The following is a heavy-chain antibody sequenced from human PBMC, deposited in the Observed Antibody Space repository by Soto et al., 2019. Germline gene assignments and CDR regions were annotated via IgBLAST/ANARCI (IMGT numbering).Heavy chain of an antibody. V-gene: IGHV1-46*01. Sequence: ASVKVSCKASGYSFTNYYMHWVRQAPGQGLEYMGVIHPNGGGTSYAQKFQGRVTITRDMSTGTVYMELSSLRSEDTAVYYCAATIIAVGGSGYYGLDVWGQGTTVTVSS. CDR2: IHPNGGGT. CDR3: AATIIAVGGSGYYGLDV. J-gene: IGHJ6*02. D-gene: IGHD6-19*01. CDR1: GYSFTNYY.